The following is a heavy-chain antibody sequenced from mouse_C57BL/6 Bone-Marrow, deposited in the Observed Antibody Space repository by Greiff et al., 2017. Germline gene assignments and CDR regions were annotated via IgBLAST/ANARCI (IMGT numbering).Heavy chain of an antibody. CDR1: GYAFTNYL. CDR2: INPGSGGT. Sequence: VQLQESGAELVRPGTSVKVSCKASGYAFTNYLIEWVKQRPGQGLEWIGVINPGSGGTNYNEKFKGKATLTADKSSSTAYMQLSSLTSEDSAVYFCARWVLPYYFDYWGQGTTLTVSS. J-gene: IGHJ2*01. D-gene: IGHD2-3*01. CDR3: ARWVLPYYFDY. V-gene: IGHV1-54*01.